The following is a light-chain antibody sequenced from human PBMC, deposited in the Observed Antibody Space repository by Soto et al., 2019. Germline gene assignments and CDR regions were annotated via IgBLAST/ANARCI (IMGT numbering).Light chain of an antibody. CDR3: CSSAGSNTLV. Sequence: QSALTQPASVSGSPGQSITISCTGTSSDVGCYNVVSWYQQHPGKAPKLLIYEGSKRPSGVSNRFSGSNSGNTASLTISGLEAEDEADYYCCSSAGSNTLVFGGGTKLTVL. CDR2: EGS. CDR1: SSDVGCYNV. J-gene: IGLJ2*01. V-gene: IGLV2-23*01.